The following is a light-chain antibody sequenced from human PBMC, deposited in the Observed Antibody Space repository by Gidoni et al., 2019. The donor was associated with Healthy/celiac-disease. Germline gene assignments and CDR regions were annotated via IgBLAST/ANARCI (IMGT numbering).Light chain of an antibody. J-gene: IGKJ1*01. V-gene: IGKV3-15*01. CDR2: GAS. Sequence: EIVMTQSPATLSVSPGEGATLSCRATQSVSSNFAWYQQNPGQAPSLLIFGASTRSTGIPARFSGSVSETEFTLTISSLQSEDFAVYYCQQYNDWPPWTFGQGTKVEIK. CDR3: QQYNDWPPWT. CDR1: QSVSSN.